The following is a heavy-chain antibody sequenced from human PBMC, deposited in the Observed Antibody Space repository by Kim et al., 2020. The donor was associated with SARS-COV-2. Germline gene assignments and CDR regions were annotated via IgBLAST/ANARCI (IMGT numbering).Heavy chain of an antibody. J-gene: IGHJ4*02. CDR3: AKGCGGDCAGY. Sequence: YNPGSVKGRFTISRANSKNTRYLQMNSLRAEDTAVYYCAKGCGGDCAGYWGQGTLVTVSS. V-gene: IGHV3-23*01. D-gene: IGHD2-21*02.